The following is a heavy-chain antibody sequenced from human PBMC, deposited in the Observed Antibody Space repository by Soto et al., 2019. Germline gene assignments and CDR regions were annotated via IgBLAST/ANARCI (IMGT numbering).Heavy chain of an antibody. V-gene: IGHV3-21*01. CDR1: GFTFSSYS. CDR2: ISSSSSYI. J-gene: IGHJ4*02. D-gene: IGHD2-2*01. Sequence: PGGSLRLSCAASGFTFSSYSMNWVRQAPGTGLEWVSSISSSSSYIYYADSVKGRFTISRDNAKNSLYLQMNSLRAEDTAVYYCARDLGEYCSSTSCPFDYWGQGTLVTVSS. CDR3: ARDLGEYCSSTSCPFDY.